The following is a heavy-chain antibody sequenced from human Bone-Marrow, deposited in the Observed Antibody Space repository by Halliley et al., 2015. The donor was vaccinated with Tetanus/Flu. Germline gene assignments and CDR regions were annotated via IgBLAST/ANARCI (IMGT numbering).Heavy chain of an antibody. V-gene: IGHV4-59*01. Sequence: EGFGYIHYSGNPNYNPPLRSRVPISVDTSKNPFSLNLRSVTAADTAVYYCVRANRATTGGFWGQGTLVTVSS. J-gene: IGHJ4*02. CDR2: IHYSGNP. D-gene: IGHD6-25*01. CDR3: VRANRATTGGF.